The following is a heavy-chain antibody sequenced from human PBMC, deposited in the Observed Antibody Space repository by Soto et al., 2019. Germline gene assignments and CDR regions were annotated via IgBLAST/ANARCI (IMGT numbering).Heavy chain of an antibody. J-gene: IGHJ6*02. CDR2: IYYSGST. D-gene: IGHD3-10*01. Sequence: KSSETLSLTCTVSGGTISSYYWSWIRQPPGKGLEWIGYIYYSGSTNYNPSLKSRVTISVDTSKNQFSLKLSSVTAADTAVYYCARDSRRYYGSGSYYTNYYYYGMDVWGQGTTVTVSS. CDR3: ARDSRRYYGSGSYYTNYYYYGMDV. V-gene: IGHV4-59*01. CDR1: GGTISSYY.